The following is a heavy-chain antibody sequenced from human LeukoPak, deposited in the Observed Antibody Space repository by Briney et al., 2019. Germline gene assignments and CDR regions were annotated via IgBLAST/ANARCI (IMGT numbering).Heavy chain of an antibody. CDR2: INPNSGGT. D-gene: IGHD2-21*01. CDR3: ARADRLHGGPYLIGP. Sequence: ASVKVSRKTSGYSFTDYYMHWVRQAPGQGLEWMGWINPNSGGTSSAQKFQGRVTMTRDTSITTVYMEVSWLTSDDTAIYYCARADRLHGGPYLIGPWGQGTLVTVSS. V-gene: IGHV1-2*02. J-gene: IGHJ5*02. CDR1: GYSFTDYY.